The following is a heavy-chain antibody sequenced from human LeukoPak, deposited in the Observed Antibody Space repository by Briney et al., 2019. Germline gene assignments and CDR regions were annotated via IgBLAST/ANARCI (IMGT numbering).Heavy chain of an antibody. Sequence: GGSLRLSCAASGFTFSSYSMTWVRQAPGKGLEWVSSISSSSSYIYYADSVKGRFTISRDNAKNSLYLQMNSLRAEDTAVYYCARDLRGSSGWYFDYWGQGTLVTVSS. CDR2: ISSSSSYI. D-gene: IGHD6-19*01. CDR3: ARDLRGSSGWYFDY. V-gene: IGHV3-21*01. J-gene: IGHJ4*02. CDR1: GFTFSSYS.